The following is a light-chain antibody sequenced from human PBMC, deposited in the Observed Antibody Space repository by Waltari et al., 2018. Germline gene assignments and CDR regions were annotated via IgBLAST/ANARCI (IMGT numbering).Light chain of an antibody. V-gene: IGLV2-23*02. J-gene: IGLJ3*02. CDR2: EVS. Sequence: QSALPQPASVSGSPGQSITISCTGTSSDIGTYNLVSWCQQYPGKVPKLNIYEVSKRPSGVSNHFSGSKSGNTASLTISGLQAEDEAHYYCSSYAGGSWVFGRGTKVTVL. CDR3: SSYAGGSWV. CDR1: SSDIGTYNL.